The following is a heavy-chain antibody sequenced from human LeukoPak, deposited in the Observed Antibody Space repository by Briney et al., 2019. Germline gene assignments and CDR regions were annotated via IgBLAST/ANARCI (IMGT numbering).Heavy chain of an antibody. CDR3: ATKQWLAPPPDS. J-gene: IGHJ4*02. CDR1: GFTFSKYW. V-gene: IGHV3-74*01. D-gene: IGHD6-19*01. CDR2: INTDGTVT. Sequence: TGGSLKLSCAASGFTFSKYWMFWVRQAPGKGLESVSRINTDGTVTTYADSVKGRFTVSRDNADNTMFLQMNSVRDEDTAVYYCATKQWLAPPPDSWGQGTPVTVSS.